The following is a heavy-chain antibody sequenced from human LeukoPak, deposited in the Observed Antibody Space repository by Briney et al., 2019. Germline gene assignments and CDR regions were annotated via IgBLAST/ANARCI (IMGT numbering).Heavy chain of an antibody. Sequence: PGRSLRLSCAASGFTFSSNGMHWVRQAPGKGLEWVAVISFDGSNKYYADSVKGRFTTSRDNSKNTLYLQMNSLRAEDTAIYYCASSSWYALDYWGQGTLVTVSS. CDR1: GFTFSSNG. CDR3: ASSSWYALDY. CDR2: ISFDGSNK. J-gene: IGHJ4*02. D-gene: IGHD6-13*01. V-gene: IGHV3-30*03.